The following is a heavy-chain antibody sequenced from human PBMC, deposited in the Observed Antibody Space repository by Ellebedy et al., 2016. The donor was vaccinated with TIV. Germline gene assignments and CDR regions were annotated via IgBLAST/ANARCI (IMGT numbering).Heavy chain of an antibody. Sequence: MPSETLSLTCTVSGDSISTSYYWSWVRQPPGKGLEWIGSIHYIRTTYYSPSLHSRVTISIDTSRNQFSLNLSSVTAADTAVYYCARPILTGSIRGFVYWGQGTVVTVSS. J-gene: IGHJ4*02. CDR1: GDSISTSYY. V-gene: IGHV4-39*01. CDR2: IHYIRTT. CDR3: ARPILTGSIRGFVY. D-gene: IGHD3-9*01.